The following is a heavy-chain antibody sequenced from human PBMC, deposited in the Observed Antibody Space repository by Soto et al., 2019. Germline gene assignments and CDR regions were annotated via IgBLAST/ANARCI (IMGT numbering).Heavy chain of an antibody. CDR1: GYSFTSYW. CDR2: IYPGDSDT. Sequence: GESLKISCKGSGYSFTSYWIGWVRQMPGKGLEWMGIIYPGDSDTRYSPSFQGQVTISADKSISTAYLQWSSLKASDTAMYYCARLKNSGGGYSSGWDDAFDIWGQGTMVTVSS. CDR3: ARLKNSGGGYSSGWDDAFDI. V-gene: IGHV5-51*01. D-gene: IGHD6-19*01. J-gene: IGHJ3*02.